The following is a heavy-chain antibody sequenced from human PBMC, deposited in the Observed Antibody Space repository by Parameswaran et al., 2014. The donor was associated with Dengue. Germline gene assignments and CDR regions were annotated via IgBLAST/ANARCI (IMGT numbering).Heavy chain of an antibody. J-gene: IGHJ6*01. CDR2: ISGSGGST. V-gene: IGHV3-23*01. D-gene: IGHD3-3*01. Sequence: RWIRQPPGKGLEWVSAISGSGGSTYYADSVKGRFTISRDNSKNTLYLQMNSLRAEDTAVYYCAKISITILEWLSQVYDVW. CDR3: AKISITILEWLSQVYDV.